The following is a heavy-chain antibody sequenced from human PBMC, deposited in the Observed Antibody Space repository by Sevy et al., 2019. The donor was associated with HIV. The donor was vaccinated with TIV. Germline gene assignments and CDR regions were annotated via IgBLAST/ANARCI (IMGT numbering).Heavy chain of an antibody. V-gene: IGHV3-48*02. CDR3: ARCPGHYSIDY. Sequence: GGSLRLSCAASGFTFNPYSLIWVRQTPGKGLEWLSFIGTAAGVTYYADSVKGRFTISRDNAKNSLYLQMNSLRDEDTAVYYCARCPGHYSIDYWGQGTLVTVSS. CDR1: GFTFNPYS. J-gene: IGHJ4*02. D-gene: IGHD2-21*01. CDR2: IGTAAGVT.